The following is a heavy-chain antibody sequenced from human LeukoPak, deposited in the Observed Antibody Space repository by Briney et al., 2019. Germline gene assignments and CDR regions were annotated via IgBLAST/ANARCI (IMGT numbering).Heavy chain of an antibody. V-gene: IGHV3-30*18. D-gene: IGHD6-19*01. CDR1: GFTFSDYN. CDR2: ISYDGSNK. Sequence: PGGSLRLSCAASGFTFSDYNMHWVRQAPGKGLEWVAVISYDGSNKYYADSVKGRFTISRDNSRNTLYLRMNSLRAEDTAVYYCAKVRWDNSGWYYLDTWGQGALVTVSS. CDR3: AKVRWDNSGWYYLDT. J-gene: IGHJ4*02.